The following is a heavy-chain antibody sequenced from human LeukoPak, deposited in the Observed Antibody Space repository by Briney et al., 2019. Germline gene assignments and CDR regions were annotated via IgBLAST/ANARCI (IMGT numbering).Heavy chain of an antibody. V-gene: IGHV3-48*03. CDR2: LSSSGSAF. CDR1: GFTFRSYE. CDR3: ARSARLMKGVVEVTALDD. D-gene: IGHD3-3*01. J-gene: IGHJ4*02. Sequence: GGSLRLSCATSGFTFRSYEMNWVRQAPGKGLEWIAYLSSSGSAFSYADSVKGRFTIARDNAKNSVYLEMNSLRADDTAVYYCARSARLMKGVVEVTALDDWGQGTLVTVSS.